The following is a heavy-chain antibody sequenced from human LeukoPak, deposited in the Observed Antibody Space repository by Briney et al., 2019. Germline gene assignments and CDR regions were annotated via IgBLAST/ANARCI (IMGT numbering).Heavy chain of an antibody. CDR3: ARVNGYNWNFDY. CDR2: ISDSGSTT. V-gene: IGHV3-48*03. D-gene: IGHD5-24*01. J-gene: IGHJ4*02. Sequence: PGGSLRLSCAASGFTLSSYEMNWVRQAPGKGLEWISYISDSGSTTYYADSVKGRFSISRDNAKNSLYLQMNNLRAEDTAVYYCARVNGYNWNFDYWGQGTLVTVSS. CDR1: GFTLSSYE.